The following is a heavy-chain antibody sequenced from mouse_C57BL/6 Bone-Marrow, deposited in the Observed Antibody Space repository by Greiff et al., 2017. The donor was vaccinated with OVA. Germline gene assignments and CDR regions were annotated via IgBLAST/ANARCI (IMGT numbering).Heavy chain of an antibody. J-gene: IGHJ4*01. Sequence: VQLQQSGPELVKPGASVKMSCKASGYTFTDYNMHWVKQSHGKSLEWIGYINPNNGGTSYNQKFKGKATLTENKSSSTAYMELRSLTSEDSAVYYCARCPYYGSSYPPYYAMDYWGQGTSVTVSS. CDR1: GYTFTDYN. V-gene: IGHV1-22*01. D-gene: IGHD1-1*01. CDR2: INPNNGGT. CDR3: ARCPYYGSSYPPYYAMDY.